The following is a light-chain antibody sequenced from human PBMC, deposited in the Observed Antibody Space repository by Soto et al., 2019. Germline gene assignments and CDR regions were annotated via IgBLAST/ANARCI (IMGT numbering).Light chain of an antibody. CDR3: QQRSDWPS. CDR2: DAS. J-gene: IGKJ2*01. Sequence: EIVLTQSPATLSLSPGERATLSCSASQSVGDYLAWYQQKRGQAPMLLIYDASNRATGIPARFSGSGSGTDFTLTISSLEPEDFAVYYCQQRSDWPSFGQGTKLESK. V-gene: IGKV3-11*01. CDR1: QSVGDY.